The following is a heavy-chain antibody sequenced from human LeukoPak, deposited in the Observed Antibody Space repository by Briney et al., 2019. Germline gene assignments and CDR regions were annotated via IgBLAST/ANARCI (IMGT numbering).Heavy chain of an antibody. CDR1: GGSLSDSY. CDR3: ARGKKDRIAARPTSRANYFDY. J-gene: IGHJ4*02. D-gene: IGHD6-6*01. Sequence: SETLSLTCTVSGGSLSDSYWSWLRQPPGEGLEWIGYIFYSGSTNYNPSLRSRVTISLDTSKNQFSLRLTSVTAADTAVYYCARGKKDRIAARPTSRANYFDYWGQGTLATVSS. V-gene: IGHV4-59*01. CDR2: IFYSGST.